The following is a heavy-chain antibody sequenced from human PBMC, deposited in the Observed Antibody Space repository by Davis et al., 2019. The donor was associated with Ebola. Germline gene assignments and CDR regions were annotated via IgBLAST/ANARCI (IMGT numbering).Heavy chain of an antibody. J-gene: IGHJ4*02. CDR3: AGAVAGTEDFQY. CDR2: IRSGRSDYI. CDR1: GFIFTNYA. Sequence: PGGSLRLSCVTSGFIFTNYAMHWVRQAPGKGLEWVASIRSGRSDYIHHADSVKGRFTISRDNSKNTLSLQMNSLDTEDTAVYYCAGAVAGTEDFQYWGQGTLVTVSS. D-gene: IGHD6-19*01. V-gene: IGHV3-21*01.